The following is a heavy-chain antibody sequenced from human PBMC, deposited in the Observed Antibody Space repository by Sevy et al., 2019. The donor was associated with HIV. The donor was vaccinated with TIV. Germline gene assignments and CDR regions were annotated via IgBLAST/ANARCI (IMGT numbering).Heavy chain of an antibody. Sequence: GGSLRLSCAASGFTFSSYGMHWVRQAPGKGLEWVAVIWYDGSNKYYADSVKGRFTISRDNSKNTLYLQMNSLRAEDTAVYYCARDVDFWSGYYYYYGMDVWDQGTTVTVSS. CDR3: ARDVDFWSGYYYYYGMDV. CDR2: IWYDGSNK. CDR1: GFTFSSYG. V-gene: IGHV3-33*01. D-gene: IGHD3-3*01. J-gene: IGHJ6*02.